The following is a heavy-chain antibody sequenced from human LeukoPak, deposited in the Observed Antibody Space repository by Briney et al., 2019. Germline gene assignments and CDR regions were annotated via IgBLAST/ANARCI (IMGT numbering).Heavy chain of an antibody. J-gene: IGHJ4*02. CDR2: IYYSGST. D-gene: IGHD4-17*01. V-gene: IGHV4-31*03. CDR1: GGSISSGDYY. CDR3: ARGRSSALIYGDYTFDY. Sequence: SETLSLTCTVSGGSISSGDYYWSWIRQPPGKGLEWIGYIYYSGSTYYNPSLKSRVTISVDTSKNQFSPKLSSVTAADTAVYYCARGRSSALIYGDYTFDYWGQGTLVTVSS.